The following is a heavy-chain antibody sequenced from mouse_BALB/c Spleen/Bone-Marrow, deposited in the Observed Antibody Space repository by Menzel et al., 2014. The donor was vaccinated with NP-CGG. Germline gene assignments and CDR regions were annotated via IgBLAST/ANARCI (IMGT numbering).Heavy chain of an antibody. CDR1: GLSLTSYG. J-gene: IGHJ1*01. CDR3: ARTLRWYLDV. CDR2: ILAGGST. Sequence: VQLVESGPGLVAPSQSLSITCTVSGLSLTSYGVHWVRQPPGEGLEWLGVILAGGSTNYNSALMSRLNISKDNSKSQVFLKMKSLQTDDTAMYYGARTLRWYLDVWGAGTAVTVSS. V-gene: IGHV2-9*02.